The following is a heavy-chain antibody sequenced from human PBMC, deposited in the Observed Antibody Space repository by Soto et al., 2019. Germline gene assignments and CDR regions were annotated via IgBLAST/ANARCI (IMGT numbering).Heavy chain of an antibody. D-gene: IGHD3-9*01. J-gene: IGHJ6*02. V-gene: IGHV5-51*01. CDR1: GYKFIDYW. Sequence: PGESLKISCKGSGYKFIDYWIGCVRQVPGKGLEWMGSIYPGDFDIKYGPSFQGQVTISADKSISAVYLQWSSLRTSDTATYYCARPLTSGGPMKYYYDMDIWGPGTTVTVS. CDR3: ARPLTSGGPMKYYYDMDI. CDR2: IYPGDFDI.